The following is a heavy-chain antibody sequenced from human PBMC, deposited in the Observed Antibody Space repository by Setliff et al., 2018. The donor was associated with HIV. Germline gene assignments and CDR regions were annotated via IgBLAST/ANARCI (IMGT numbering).Heavy chain of an antibody. CDR2: ISNYGSP. CDR1: GDSMIPHY. D-gene: IGHD3-22*01. CDR3: ARGGPDYYDYPYFDS. Sequence: SETLSLTCLVSGDSMIPHYWSWIRQPPGRGLEWIGYISNYGSPSYSPSLESRVTILLDTSKNQFSLRLSSVTAADTAVYFCARGGPDYYDYPYFDSWGQGTLVTVSS. V-gene: IGHV4-4*08. J-gene: IGHJ4*02.